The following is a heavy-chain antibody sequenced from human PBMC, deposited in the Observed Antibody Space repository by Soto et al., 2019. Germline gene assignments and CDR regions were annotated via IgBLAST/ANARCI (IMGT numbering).Heavy chain of an antibody. Sequence: QVQLVESGGGVVQPGRSLRLSCAASGFTFSSYGMHWVRQAPGKGLEWVAIISYDGSNKYYADSVKGRFTISRDNSKNTLYLQMNSLRAEDTAVYHCANDHYYDSSGYYPYYYGMDVWGQGTTVTVSS. CDR3: ANDHYYDSSGYYPYYYGMDV. V-gene: IGHV3-30*18. CDR1: GFTFSSYG. J-gene: IGHJ6*02. D-gene: IGHD3-22*01. CDR2: ISYDGSNK.